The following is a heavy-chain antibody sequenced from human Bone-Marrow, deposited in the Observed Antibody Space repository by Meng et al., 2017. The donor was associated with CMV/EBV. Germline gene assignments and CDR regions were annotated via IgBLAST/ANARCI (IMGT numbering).Heavy chain of an antibody. CDR2: IIPIFGTA. CDR1: GGTFSSYA. J-gene: IGHJ6*02. V-gene: IGHV1-69*05. Sequence: SVKVSCKASGGTFSSYAISWVRQAPGQGLEWMGGIIPIFGTANYAQKFRGRVTITTDESTSTAYMELSSLRSEDTAVYYCARWLTHYYYYGMDVWGQGTTVTVSS. CDR3: ARWLTHYYYYGMDV. D-gene: IGHD3-22*01.